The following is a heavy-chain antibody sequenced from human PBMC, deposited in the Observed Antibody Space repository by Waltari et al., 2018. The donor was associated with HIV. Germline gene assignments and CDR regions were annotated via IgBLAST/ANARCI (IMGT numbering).Heavy chain of an antibody. D-gene: IGHD1-1*01. CDR2: ISGSGTTT. CDR1: GFSFSDSY. V-gene: IGHV3-11*01. Sequence: QVQLAESGGGLVKPGGSLRLSCAASGFSFSDSYMSWIRQAPGKGLEWVSYISGSGTTTYYIESLKGRFTISRDNAKESVFLQMTSLRPEYTAIYYCASKTTGWYAHWGRGALVTVSS. J-gene: IGHJ5*02. CDR3: ASKTTGWYAH.